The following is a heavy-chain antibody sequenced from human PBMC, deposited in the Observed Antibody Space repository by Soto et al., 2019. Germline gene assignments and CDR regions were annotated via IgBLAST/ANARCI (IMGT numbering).Heavy chain of an antibody. D-gene: IGHD3-3*02. J-gene: IGHJ5*02. CDR2: QYSSGST. CDR3: ARHSLAHRNNNCFDP. CDR1: GGCVSGVSYY. V-gene: IGHV4-61*01. Sequence: PSETLSLTSTVSGGCVSGVSYYWSWNRKPPRKGLQRLGYQYSSGSTNYNQSLKSRVTMSVDASKNRFSLRLSSVTAADTACYFCARHSLAHRNNNCFDPKRQGSMDTVSS.